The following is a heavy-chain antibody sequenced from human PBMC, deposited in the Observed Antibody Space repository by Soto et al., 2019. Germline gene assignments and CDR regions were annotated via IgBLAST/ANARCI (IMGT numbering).Heavy chain of an antibody. V-gene: IGHV4-61*01. CDR2: IYYSGST. CDR3: ARDQGSSSWPYYYYYVMDF. CDR1: GGSVSSGSYY. Sequence: SETLSLTCTVSGGSVSSGSYYWSWIRQPPGKGLEWIGYIYYSGSTYYNPSLKSRVTISVDTSKNQFSLKLSSVTAADTAVYYCARDQGSSSWPYYYYYVMDFWGKGTTATVS. J-gene: IGHJ6*04. D-gene: IGHD6-13*01.